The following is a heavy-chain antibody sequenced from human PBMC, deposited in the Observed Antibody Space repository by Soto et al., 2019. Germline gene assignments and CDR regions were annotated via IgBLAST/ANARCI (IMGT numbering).Heavy chain of an antibody. D-gene: IGHD2-15*01. J-gene: IGHJ4*02. CDR2: IIPILGIA. Sequence: QVQLVQSGAEVKKPGSSVKVSCKACGGTFSSYTISWVRQAPGQGLEWMGRIIPILGIAHCAQKFQGRVTITADKSPGTAYMERSSLRSEDTAVYYCARGTTNCSGGSCFDYWGQGTLVTVSS. CDR3: ARGTTNCSGGSCFDY. V-gene: IGHV1-69*02. CDR1: GGTFSSYT.